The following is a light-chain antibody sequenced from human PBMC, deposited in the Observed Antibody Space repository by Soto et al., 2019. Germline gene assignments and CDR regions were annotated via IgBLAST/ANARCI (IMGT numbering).Light chain of an antibody. CDR1: QSVSSN. Sequence: EIVMTQSPATLSVSPGERATLSCRASQSVSSNLAWYQQKPAQAPRLLIYGASTRATGIPARFSGSGSETEFTLTISSLQSEDFAVYYCQQYNNWPPTFGGGTKVEIK. CDR2: GAS. CDR3: QQYNNWPPT. J-gene: IGKJ4*01. V-gene: IGKV3-15*01.